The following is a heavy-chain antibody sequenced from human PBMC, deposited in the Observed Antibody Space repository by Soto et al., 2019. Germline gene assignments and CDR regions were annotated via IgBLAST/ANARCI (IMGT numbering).Heavy chain of an antibody. D-gene: IGHD6-13*01. CDR2: IYHRGST. J-gene: IGHJ4*02. CDR1: GVTVSSDAYY. Sequence: QVQLQQSGPGQVKPSQTLSLTCSVSGVTVSSDAYYWSWIRQRTGKGLEWIGNIYHRGSTYYSPSLKSRVAISLDTSKNEFFLRLRSVTAADTAVYYCARYRFGGSRWSKFDYWGQGTLVTVSS. V-gene: IGHV4-31*03. CDR3: ARYRFGGSRWSKFDY.